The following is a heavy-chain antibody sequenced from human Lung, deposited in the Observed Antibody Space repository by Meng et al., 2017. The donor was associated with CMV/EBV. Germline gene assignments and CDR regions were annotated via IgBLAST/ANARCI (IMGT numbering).Heavy chain of an antibody. CDR3: ARDHGGDWYFDL. V-gene: IGHV3-30*03. Sequence: GSGFTFSDYGMHWVRQAPGKGLEWVAVMSYDRSQTYYADSVKGRFTISRDNSKNTLVLQMDRLRADDTAMYYCARDHGGDWYFDLWGRGTLVTVSS. D-gene: IGHD3-10*01. J-gene: IGHJ2*01. CDR1: GFTFSDYG. CDR2: MSYDRSQT.